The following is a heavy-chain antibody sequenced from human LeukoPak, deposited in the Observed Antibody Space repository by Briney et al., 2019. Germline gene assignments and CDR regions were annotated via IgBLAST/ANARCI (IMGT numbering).Heavy chain of an antibody. D-gene: IGHD4-17*01. CDR1: GFTFSSYW. CDR2: INQDGSEK. Sequence: PGGSLRLSCAASGFTFSSYWMTWVRQAPGKGLEWVANINQDGSEKYYGDSVKGRFIISRDNDKNSLYLQMNSLRAEDTAVYYCARPTVTTGVDAFDFWGQGTMVTVSS. J-gene: IGHJ3*01. V-gene: IGHV3-7*01. CDR3: ARPTVTTGVDAFDF.